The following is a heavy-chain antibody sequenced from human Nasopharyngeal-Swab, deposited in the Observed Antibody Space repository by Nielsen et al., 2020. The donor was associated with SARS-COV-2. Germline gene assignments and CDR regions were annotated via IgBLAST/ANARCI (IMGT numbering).Heavy chain of an antibody. CDR2: INRDGSGT. CDR1: GFTFSSYW. J-gene: IGHJ4*02. Sequence: GESLKISCAGSGFTFSSYWMHWVRQAPGKGLMWVARINRDGSGTNYADSVKGRFTISRDNAKSSLFLEMNSLRVEDTALYYCATDGYSFGYDRGYWGQGTLVIVSS. V-gene: IGHV3-74*01. CDR3: ATDGYSFGYDRGY. D-gene: IGHD4-11*01.